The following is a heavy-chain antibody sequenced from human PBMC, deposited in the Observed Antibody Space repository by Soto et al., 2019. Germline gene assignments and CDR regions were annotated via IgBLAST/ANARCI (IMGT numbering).Heavy chain of an antibody. CDR1: GFTFSTYA. D-gene: IGHD5-12*01. CDR2: VSASGLNT. CDR3: AKERPRRTSGYVFDY. J-gene: IGHJ4*02. Sequence: GGSLRLSCAASGFTFSTYAMAWVRQAPGKGLEWVSGVSASGLNTDYADPVKGRFYISRDNSKNTVSLHMNSLRAEDTALYYCAKERPRRTSGYVFDYWGQGTLVTVSS. V-gene: IGHV3-23*01.